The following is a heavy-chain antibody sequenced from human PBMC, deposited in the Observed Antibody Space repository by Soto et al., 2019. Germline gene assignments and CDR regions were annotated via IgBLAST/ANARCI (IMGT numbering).Heavy chain of an antibody. CDR2: IIPILGIA. CDR3: ARLIGYCSGGSCPYWYFDL. V-gene: IGHV1-69*02. Sequence: QVQLVQSGAEVTKPGSSVKVSCKASGGTFSSYTISWVRQAPGQGLEWMGRIIPILGIANYAQKFQGRVTITAYKSTSTAYMELSSLRSEDTAVSYCARLIGYCSGGSCPYWYFDLWGRGTLVTVSS. CDR1: GGTFSSYT. J-gene: IGHJ2*01. D-gene: IGHD2-15*01.